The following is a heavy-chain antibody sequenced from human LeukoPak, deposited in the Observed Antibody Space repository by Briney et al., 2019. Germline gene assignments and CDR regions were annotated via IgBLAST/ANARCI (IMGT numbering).Heavy chain of an antibody. D-gene: IGHD4-11*01. J-gene: IGHJ4*02. V-gene: IGHV4-30-2*01. Sequence: PSETLSLTCAVSGGSISSGGYSWSWIRQPPGKGLEWIGYIYHSGSTYYNPSLKSRVTISVDTSKNQFSLKLSSVTAADTAVYYCARVPYSHEDGANYWGQGTLVTVSS. CDR2: IYHSGST. CDR1: GGSISSGGYS. CDR3: ARVPYSHEDGANY.